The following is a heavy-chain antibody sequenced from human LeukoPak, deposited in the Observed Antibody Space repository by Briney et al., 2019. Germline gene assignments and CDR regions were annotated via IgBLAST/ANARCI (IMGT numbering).Heavy chain of an antibody. J-gene: IGHJ4*02. D-gene: IGHD3-10*01. V-gene: IGHV3-7*01. Sequence: GGSLRLSCAASGFTFSGFSMSWVRQSPTKGLEWVANIKQDGSERYYVGSVKGRFTISRDNAKNSLSLQMNNLRVEDTAVYYCARAGSHWHYVYWGQGTVVTVSS. CDR3: ARAGSHWHYVY. CDR1: GFTFSGFS. CDR2: IKQDGSER.